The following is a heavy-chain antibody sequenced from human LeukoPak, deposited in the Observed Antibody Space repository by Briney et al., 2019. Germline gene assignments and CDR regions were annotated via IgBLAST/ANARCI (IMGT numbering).Heavy chain of an antibody. J-gene: IGHJ4*02. CDR2: IYTSGST. V-gene: IGHV4-4*07. D-gene: IGHD2-2*01. Sequence: SETLSLTCTVSGGSISSYYWSWIQQPAGKGLEWIGRIYTSGSTNYNPSLKSRVTISVDTSKNQFSLKLSSVTAADTAVYYCRGYCSSTSCPDYWGQGTLVTVSS. CDR3: RGYCSSTSCPDY. CDR1: GGSISSYY.